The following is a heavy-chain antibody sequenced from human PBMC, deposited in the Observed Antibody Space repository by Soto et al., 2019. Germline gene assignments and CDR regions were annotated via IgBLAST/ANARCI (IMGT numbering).Heavy chain of an antibody. CDR3: ARAGSSTRAPFDY. D-gene: IGHD6-6*01. V-gene: IGHV1-2*02. J-gene: IGHJ4*02. CDR1: GYTFTGYY. CDR2: INPNSGGT. Sequence: ASVKVSCKASGYTFTGYYMHWVRQAPGQGLEWMGWINPNSGGTNYAQKFQGRVTMTRDTSISTAYMELSRLRSDDTAVYYCARAGSSTRAPFDYWGQGTLVTSPQ.